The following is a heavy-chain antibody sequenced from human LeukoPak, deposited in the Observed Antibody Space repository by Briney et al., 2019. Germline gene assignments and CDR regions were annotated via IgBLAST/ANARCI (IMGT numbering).Heavy chain of an antibody. Sequence: GASVKVSRKASGYTFTGYYMHWVRQAPGQGLEWMGWINPNSGGTNYAQKFQGRVTMTRDTSISTAYMELSRLRSDDTAVYYCAAPVVVVAAEDAFDIWGQGTMVTVSS. V-gene: IGHV1-2*02. CDR1: GYTFTGYY. CDR2: INPNSGGT. CDR3: AAPVVVVAAEDAFDI. D-gene: IGHD2-15*01. J-gene: IGHJ3*02.